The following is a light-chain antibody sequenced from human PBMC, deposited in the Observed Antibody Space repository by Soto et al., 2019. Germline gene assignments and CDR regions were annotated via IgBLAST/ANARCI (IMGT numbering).Light chain of an antibody. Sequence: SVLTQPPSASGTPGQRVTISCSGSSSNIGSNYVFWYHQLPGTAPKLLIYANNQRSSGVPDRVSGSKSGTSASLAISGLRSEDEADYYCAVWDDGLSGWVLGGGTKVTVL. CDR1: SSNIGSNY. V-gene: IGLV1-47*02. J-gene: IGLJ3*02. CDR3: AVWDDGLSGWV. CDR2: ANN.